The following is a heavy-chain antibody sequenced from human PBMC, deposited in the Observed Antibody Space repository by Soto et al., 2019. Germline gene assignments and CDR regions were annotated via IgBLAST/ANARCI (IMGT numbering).Heavy chain of an antibody. J-gene: IGHJ5*02. D-gene: IGHD5-12*01. CDR2: IYYSGST. CDR3: ARVGYSGYDSWFDP. V-gene: IGHV4-31*03. Sequence: PSETLSLTCTVSGGSISSGGYYWSWIRQHPGKGLEWIGYIYYSGSTYYNPSPKSRVTISVDTSKNQFSLKLSSVTAADTAVYYCARVGYSGYDSWFDPWGQGTLVTVSS. CDR1: GGSISSGGYY.